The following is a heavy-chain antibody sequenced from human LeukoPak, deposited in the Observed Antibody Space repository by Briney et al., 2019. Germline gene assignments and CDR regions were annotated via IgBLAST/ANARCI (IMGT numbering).Heavy chain of an antibody. CDR1: GYAFTDYG. V-gene: IGHV1-18*01. CDR2: ISAYNGNI. J-gene: IGHJ4*02. CDR3: ARVGQYCSSISCFDY. D-gene: IGHD2-2*01. Sequence: GASVKVSCKASGYAFTDYGISWVRQAPGQGLEWMGWISAYNGNIDYAQKFQGRVTMTTDTSTHAAYMELRSLTSDDTAVYYCARVGQYCSSISCFDYWGQGTLVTVSS.